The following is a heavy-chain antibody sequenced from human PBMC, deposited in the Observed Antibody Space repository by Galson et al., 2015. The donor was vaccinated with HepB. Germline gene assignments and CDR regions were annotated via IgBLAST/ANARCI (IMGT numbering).Heavy chain of an antibody. CDR1: GFTFSDCY. CDR2: ISSSGSTI. Sequence: SLRLSCAASGFTFSDCYMSWIRQAPGKRLEWISYISSSGSTIYYADSVKGRFTISRDNAKNSLYLQMNSLRAEDTAVYYCARDYDSSGYIPGYWGQGTLVTVSS. CDR3: ARDYDSSGYIPGY. J-gene: IGHJ4*02. V-gene: IGHV3-11*01. D-gene: IGHD3-22*01.